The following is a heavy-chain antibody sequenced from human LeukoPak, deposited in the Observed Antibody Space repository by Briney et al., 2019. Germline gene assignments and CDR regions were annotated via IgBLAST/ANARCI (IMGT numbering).Heavy chain of an antibody. CDR2: ISWNSGSI. V-gene: IGHV3-9*01. CDR1: GFTFDDCA. Sequence: GGSLRLSCAASGFTFDDCAMHWVRQAPGKGLEWVSGISWNSGSIGYADSVKGRFTISRDNAKNSLYLQMNSLRAEDTALYYCAKGGVTGGYCSSSSCNYFDYWGQGTLVTVSS. J-gene: IGHJ4*02. D-gene: IGHD2-2*01. CDR3: AKGGVTGGYCSSSSCNYFDY.